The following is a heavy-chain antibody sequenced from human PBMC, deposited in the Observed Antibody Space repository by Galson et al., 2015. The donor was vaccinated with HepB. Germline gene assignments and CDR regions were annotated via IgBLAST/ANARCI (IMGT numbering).Heavy chain of an antibody. CDR3: IRATPQGFDP. V-gene: IGHV3-74*03. CDR1: GFIFSGYW. J-gene: IGHJ5*02. Sequence: SLRLSCAASGFIFSGYWMHWVRQAPGKGLMWVSRINVDGVITTYADSVKGRFTISRDNAKNTVYLQMSSLRAEDTAVYYCIRATPQGFDPWGQGTLVTVSS. CDR2: INVDGVIT.